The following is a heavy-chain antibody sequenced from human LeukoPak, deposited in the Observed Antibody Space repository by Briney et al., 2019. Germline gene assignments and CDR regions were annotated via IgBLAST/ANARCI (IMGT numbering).Heavy chain of an antibody. CDR2: IYHSGST. CDR1: GGSISSGGYY. Sequence: SETLSLTCTVSGGSISSGGYYWSWIRQPPGKGLEWIGYIYHSGSTYYNPSLKSRVTISVDRSKNQFSLKLSSVTAADTAVYYCAREAGDPASYFDYWGQGTLVTVSS. V-gene: IGHV4-30-2*01. D-gene: IGHD7-27*01. CDR3: AREAGDPASYFDY. J-gene: IGHJ4*02.